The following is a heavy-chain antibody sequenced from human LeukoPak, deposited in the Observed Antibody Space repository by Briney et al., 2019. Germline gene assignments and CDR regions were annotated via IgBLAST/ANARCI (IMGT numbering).Heavy chain of an antibody. CDR2: ISSRRSYI. J-gene: IGHJ5*02. CDR1: GFTFSSYS. Sequence: GGSLRLSCAVSGFTFSSYSMNWVRQAPGKGLEWVSSISSRRSYIYYADSVKGRFTISRDNAKNSLYLQMNSLRAEDTAVYYCARDLNWNYVPWGQGTLVTVSS. D-gene: IGHD1-7*01. V-gene: IGHV3-21*01. CDR3: ARDLNWNYVP.